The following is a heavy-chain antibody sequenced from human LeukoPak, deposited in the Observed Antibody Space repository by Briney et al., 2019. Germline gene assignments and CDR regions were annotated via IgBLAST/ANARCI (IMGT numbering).Heavy chain of an antibody. J-gene: IGHJ6*02. D-gene: IGHD6-13*01. CDR1: GGSISSYY. CDR3: ARVISYSSSWNIPGPYYYYYGMDV. V-gene: IGHV4-59*01. CDR2: IYNSGST. Sequence: SETLSLTCTVSGGSISSYYWSWIRQPPGKGLEWIGYIYNSGSTKDNPSLKSRVTISVDTSKNQFSLKLSSVTAADTAVYYCARVISYSSSWNIPGPYYYYYGMDVWGQGTTVTVSS.